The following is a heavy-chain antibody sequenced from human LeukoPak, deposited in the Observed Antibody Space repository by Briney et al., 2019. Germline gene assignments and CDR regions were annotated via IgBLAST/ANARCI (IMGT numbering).Heavy chain of an antibody. CDR2: INPSGGST. CDR3: AREYMVRGVIPFDP. D-gene: IGHD3-10*01. Sequence: ASVKGSCKASGYTFTSHYMHWVGQAPGQRLGWMGIINPSGGSTSYAQKFQGRVTMTRDTSTSTVYMELSSLRSEDTAVYYCAREYMVRGVIPFDPWGQGTLVTVSS. CDR1: GYTFTSHY. J-gene: IGHJ5*02. V-gene: IGHV1-46*01.